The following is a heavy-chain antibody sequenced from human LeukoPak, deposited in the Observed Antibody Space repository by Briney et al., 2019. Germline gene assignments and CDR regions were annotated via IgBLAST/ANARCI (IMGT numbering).Heavy chain of an antibody. CDR1: GGTFSSYA. J-gene: IGHJ4*02. CDR2: IIPIFGTA. CDR3: ARSGNPYYYDSSGYFDY. Sequence: GASVKVSCKASGGTFSSYAISWVRQAPGQGLEWMGGIIPIFGTANYAQKFQGRVTITADESTSTAYMELSSLRSEDTAVYYCARSGNPYYYDSSGYFDYWGQGTLVTVSS. D-gene: IGHD3-22*01. V-gene: IGHV1-69*01.